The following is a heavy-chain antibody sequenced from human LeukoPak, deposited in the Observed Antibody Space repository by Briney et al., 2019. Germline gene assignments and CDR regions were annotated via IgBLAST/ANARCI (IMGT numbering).Heavy chain of an antibody. J-gene: IGHJ3*02. Sequence: SLRLSCAASGFTFDDYAMHWVRQAPGKGLEWVSGIIWNSGSIGYADSVKGRFTISRDNAKNSLYLQMNSLRAEDMALYYCAKEKLPYYYDSSGYLLYDAFDIWGQGTMVTVSS. D-gene: IGHD3-22*01. CDR3: AKEKLPYYYDSSGYLLYDAFDI. CDR1: GFTFDDYA. V-gene: IGHV3-9*03. CDR2: IIWNSGSI.